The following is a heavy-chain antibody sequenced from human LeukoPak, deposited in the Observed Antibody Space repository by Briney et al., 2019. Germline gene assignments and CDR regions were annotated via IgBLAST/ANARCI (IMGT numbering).Heavy chain of an antibody. CDR3: AREAVAGGLDY. Sequence: GGSLRLSCAASGFTFSSYSMNWVRQAPGKGLEWVSYISSSSTTIYYADSVKGRFTISRDNSKNTLYLQMNSLRAEGTAVYYCAREAVAGGLDYWGQGTLVTVSS. D-gene: IGHD6-19*01. J-gene: IGHJ4*02. V-gene: IGHV3-48*01. CDR2: ISSSSTTI. CDR1: GFTFSSYS.